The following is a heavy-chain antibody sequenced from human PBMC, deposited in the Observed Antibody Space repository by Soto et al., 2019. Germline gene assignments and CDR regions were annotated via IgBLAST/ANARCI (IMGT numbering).Heavy chain of an antibody. CDR2: IYHTGST. Sequence: QVQLQQWGAGLWKPSETLSLTCAVYGGSFSDYYWTWIRQPPGKGLEWIGEIYHTGSTNYNPSLKSRGTITVDTSKTQFSLKLISVTAADTAVYYCARGRLPRFFDLWGPGTLVTVSS. J-gene: IGHJ2*01. CDR3: ARGRLPRFFDL. D-gene: IGHD5-12*01. CDR1: GGSFSDYY. V-gene: IGHV4-34*01.